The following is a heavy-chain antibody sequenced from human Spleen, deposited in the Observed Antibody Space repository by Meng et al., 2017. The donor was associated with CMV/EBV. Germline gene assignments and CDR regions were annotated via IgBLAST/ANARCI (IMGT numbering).Heavy chain of an antibody. Sequence: SETLSLTCTVSGGSINSYYWSWIRQPPGKGLEWIGDIYYSGSTNYNPSLKSRVTISVDTSKNQFSLKLTSVTVADTAVYYCASLWGDCTSTSCNPCFYYGKDVWGQGTTVTVSS. V-gene: IGHV4-59*13. CDR3: ASLWGDCTSTSCNPCFYYGKDV. J-gene: IGHJ6*02. CDR2: IYYSGST. D-gene: IGHD2-2*01. CDR1: GGSINSYY.